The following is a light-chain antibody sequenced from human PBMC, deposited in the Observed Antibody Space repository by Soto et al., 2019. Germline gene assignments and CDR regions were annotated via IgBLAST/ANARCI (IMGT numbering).Light chain of an antibody. CDR3: AAWDDSLNVRL. CDR2: RDH. V-gene: IGLV1-47*01. Sequence: AVGTQPPSASGTPGQRVTISCYGTTSNIGTNYVYWYQQLPGTAPKLLIYRDHERPSGVPDRFSGSKSDTSASLAISGLRSEDEGDYYCAAWDDSLNVRLFGGGTKVTVL. CDR1: TSNIGTNY. J-gene: IGLJ3*02.